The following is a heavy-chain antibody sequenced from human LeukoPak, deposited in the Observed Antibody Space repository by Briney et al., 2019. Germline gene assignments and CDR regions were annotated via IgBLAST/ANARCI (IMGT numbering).Heavy chain of an antibody. Sequence: PGGSLRISCAASGFTFSSYSMNWVRQAPGKGLEWVSSISSSSSYIYYADSVKGRFTISRDNSKNTLYLQMNSLRAEDTAVYYCVKDWGYSSGWYSYYFDYWGQGTLVTVSS. V-gene: IGHV3-21*04. J-gene: IGHJ4*02. D-gene: IGHD6-19*01. CDR1: GFTFSSYS. CDR3: VKDWGYSSGWYSYYFDY. CDR2: ISSSSSYI.